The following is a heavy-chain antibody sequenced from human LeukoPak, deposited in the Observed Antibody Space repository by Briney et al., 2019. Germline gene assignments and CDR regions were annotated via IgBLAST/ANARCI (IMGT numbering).Heavy chain of an antibody. D-gene: IGHD1-1*01. CDR1: GYSFTRYW. J-gene: IGHJ6*02. CDR2: IYSAESET. V-gene: IGHV5-51*01. Sequence: GESLKISCKASGYSFTRYWIAWVRQMPGKGLEWMGIIYSAESETRYSPSLQGQVTISADKSINTAYPQWSNLKASDTAIYYCARLMGPQPYPYGMDVWGQGTTVTVSS. CDR3: ARLMGPQPYPYGMDV.